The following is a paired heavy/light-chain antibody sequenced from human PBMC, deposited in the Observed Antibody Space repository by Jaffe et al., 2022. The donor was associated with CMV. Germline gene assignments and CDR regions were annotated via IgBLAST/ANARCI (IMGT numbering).Light chain of an antibody. CDR1: TGAVTSGHY. CDR2: DTS. V-gene: IGLV7-46*01. CDR3: LLSYSGARPGV. J-gene: IGLJ2*01. Sequence: QAVVTQEPSLTVSPGGTVTLTCGSSTGAVTSGHYPYWFQQKPGQAPRTLIYDTSNKHSWTPARFSGSLLGGKAALTLSGAQPEDEAEYYCLLSYSGARPGVFGGGTKLTVL.
Heavy chain of an antibody. CDR3: ARVGYKKASYGMDV. D-gene: IGHD5-18*01. J-gene: IGHJ6*02. CDR2: ISSSGSTI. V-gene: IGHV3-11*01. CDR1: GFTFSDYY. Sequence: QVQLVESGGGLVKPGGSLRLSCAASGFTFSDYYMSWIRQAPGKGLEWVSYISSSGSTIYYADSVKGRFTISRDNAKNSLYLQMNSLRAEDTAVYYCARVGYKKASYGMDVWGQGTTVTVSS.